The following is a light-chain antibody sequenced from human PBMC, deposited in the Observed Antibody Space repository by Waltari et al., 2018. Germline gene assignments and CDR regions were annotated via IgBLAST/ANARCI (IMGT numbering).Light chain of an antibody. CDR3: YSLNSLGNRYV. CDR1: ALPTKY. Sequence: SSELTQPPSVSVSPGQTARITCSGDALPTKYASWFQQKSGQAPVLVIYEDVTRPSGIPESFSGSSSGTVATLTISGAQVEDEADYYCYSLNSLGNRYVFGTGTKFTVL. J-gene: IGLJ1*01. V-gene: IGLV3-10*01. CDR2: EDV.